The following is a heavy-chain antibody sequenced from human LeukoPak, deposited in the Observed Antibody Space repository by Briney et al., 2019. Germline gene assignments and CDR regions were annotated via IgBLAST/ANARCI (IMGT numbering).Heavy chain of an antibody. Sequence: ASVKVSCKASGYTFTGYFMHWVRQAPGQGLEWMGWINPNSGGTVYAQKFQGRVTMTRDTSITTAHMDLSSLRSDDTAVYYCARVYGSGSYYNHWGQGTLVTVSS. CDR2: INPNSGGT. CDR1: GYTFTGYF. V-gene: IGHV1-2*02. CDR3: ARVYGSGSYYNH. D-gene: IGHD3-10*01. J-gene: IGHJ5*02.